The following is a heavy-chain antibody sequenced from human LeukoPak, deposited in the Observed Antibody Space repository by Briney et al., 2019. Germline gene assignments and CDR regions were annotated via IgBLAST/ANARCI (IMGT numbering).Heavy chain of an antibody. V-gene: IGHV1-8*01. Sequence: AXGXTFTSYDINWVRQATGQGLEWMGWMNPNSGNTGYAQKFQGRATMTRNTSISTAYMELSSLRSEETAVYYCAKXFGSYYFDYWGQGTLVTVSS. CDR3: AKXFGSYYFDY. D-gene: IGHD3-16*01. CDR2: MNPNSGNT. CDR1: GXTFTSYD. J-gene: IGHJ4*02.